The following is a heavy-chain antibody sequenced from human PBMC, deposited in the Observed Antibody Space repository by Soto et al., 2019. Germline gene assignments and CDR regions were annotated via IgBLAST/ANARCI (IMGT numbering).Heavy chain of an antibody. J-gene: IGHJ4*02. CDR3: AREVDIVPTPGGDY. V-gene: IGHV1-18*04. Sequence: SSVKDYREGTCYIFNTYGVAWVRQAPGQGLEWMGWISGYNGNFMYAEKVEEKVNMTTETSTNTAYMELRSLRSDDTAIYYCAREVDIVPTPGGDYWGQGSLVTVYS. CDR1: CYIFNTYG. D-gene: IGHD5-12*01. CDR2: ISGYNGNF.